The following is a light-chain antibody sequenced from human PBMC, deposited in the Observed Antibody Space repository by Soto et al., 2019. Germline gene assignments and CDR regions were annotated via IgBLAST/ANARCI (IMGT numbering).Light chain of an antibody. CDR1: QNVDIY. CDR3: QQRRDWPPLT. V-gene: IGKV3-11*01. J-gene: IGKJ4*01. CDR2: DAS. Sequence: EVVLTQSPVTLALSPGERATLSCRASQNVDIYVAWYQQRPGQAPRLLIYDASNRATGIPARFSGSVSGTDVTLTISSLDPEDFAVYYCQQRRDWPPLTFGGGTKVEIK.